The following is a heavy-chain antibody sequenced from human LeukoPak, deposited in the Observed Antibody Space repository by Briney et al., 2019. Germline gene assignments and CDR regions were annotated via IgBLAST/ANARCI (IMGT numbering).Heavy chain of an antibody. Sequence: PSETLSLTCTVSGGSISSSNYYWGWIRQPPGKGLEWIGSIYYSGNTYYNPSLKSRVTISVDTSKNQFSLKLSSVTAADTALYYCAKHYMGSSYNHGLDCWGQGTLVTVSS. D-gene: IGHD3-10*01. V-gene: IGHV4-39*01. CDR3: AKHYMGSSYNHGLDC. J-gene: IGHJ4*02. CDR1: GGSISSSNYY. CDR2: IYYSGNT.